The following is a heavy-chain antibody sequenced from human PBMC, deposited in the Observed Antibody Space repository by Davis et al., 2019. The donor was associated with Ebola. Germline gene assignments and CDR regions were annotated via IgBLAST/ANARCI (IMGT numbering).Heavy chain of an antibody. CDR1: RFTFSSYS. Sequence: GESLKISCAASRFTFSSYSMNWVRQAPGRGLEWLSYIAPSSSSMYYADSVKGRFTISRDNAKNSLDLQMNSLRDEDTAVYYCTRDPSSRAAKYYFEYWGQGTLVTVSS. D-gene: IGHD6-25*01. J-gene: IGHJ4*02. V-gene: IGHV3-48*02. CDR3: TRDPSSRAAKYYFEY. CDR2: IAPSSSSM.